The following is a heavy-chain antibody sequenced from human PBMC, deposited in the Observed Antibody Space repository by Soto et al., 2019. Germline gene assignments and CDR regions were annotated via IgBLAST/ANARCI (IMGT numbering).Heavy chain of an antibody. V-gene: IGHV4-61*03. CDR3: ARGVAPAGFDY. CDR1: GDFIGSGDYY. CDR2: AYYSVTT. D-gene: IGHD2-2*01. J-gene: IGHJ4*02. Sequence: SETLSLTCDVSGDFIGSGDYYWTWIRQPPGKGLEYIGYAYYSVTTNYNPSLKSRVTISLDTSKNHFSLKLSSVTAADTAVYYCARGVAPAGFDYWGQGTLVTVSA.